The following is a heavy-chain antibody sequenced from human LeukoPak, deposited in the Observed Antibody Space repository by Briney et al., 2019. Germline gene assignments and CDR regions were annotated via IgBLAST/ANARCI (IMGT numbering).Heavy chain of an antibody. V-gene: IGHV1-8*01. CDR1: GYTFTSYD. Sequence: ASVKVSCKASGYTFTSYDINWVRQATGQGLEWMGWMNPNSGNTGYAQKFQGRVTMTRNTSISTAYMELSSLRSDDTAVYYCARERDILTGPSAFDIWGQGTMVTVSS. J-gene: IGHJ3*02. CDR2: MNPNSGNT. D-gene: IGHD3-9*01. CDR3: ARERDILTGPSAFDI.